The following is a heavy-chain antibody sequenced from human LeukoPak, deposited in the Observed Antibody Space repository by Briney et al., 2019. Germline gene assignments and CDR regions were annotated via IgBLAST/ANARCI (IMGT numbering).Heavy chain of an antibody. Sequence: SETLSLTCTVSGGSISSSSYYWGWIRQPPGKGLEWIGSIYYSGSTYYNPPLKSRVTISVDTSKNQFSLKLSSVTAADTAVYYCARGLLLWFGELSVWFDPWGQGTLVTVSS. J-gene: IGHJ5*02. CDR2: IYYSGST. D-gene: IGHD3-10*01. V-gene: IGHV4-39*01. CDR3: ARGLLLWFGELSVWFDP. CDR1: GGSISSSSYY.